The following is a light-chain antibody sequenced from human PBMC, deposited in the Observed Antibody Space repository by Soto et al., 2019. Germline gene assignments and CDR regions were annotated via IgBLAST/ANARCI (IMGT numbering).Light chain of an antibody. V-gene: IGKV1-5*01. CDR2: AAS. CDR1: QSISSW. CDR3: QQYETFSGT. J-gene: IGKJ1*01. Sequence: GDRVTITCRASQSISSWLAWYQQKPGKAPKFLIYAASSLQSGVPSRFSGSGSGTKFTLTIASLQPDDFATYYCQQYETFSGTFGPGTKVDI.